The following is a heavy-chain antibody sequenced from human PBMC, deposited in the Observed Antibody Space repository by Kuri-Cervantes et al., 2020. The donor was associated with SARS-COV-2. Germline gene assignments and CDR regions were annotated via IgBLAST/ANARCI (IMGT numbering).Heavy chain of an antibody. CDR3: ARLTVYYGSGSYLSDYYYYYYMDV. J-gene: IGHJ6*03. Sequence: SETLSLTCAVYGGSFSGYYWSWIRQPLGKGLEWIGEINHSGSTNYNPSLKSRVTISVDTSKNQFSLKLSSVTAADTAVYYCARLTVYYGSGSYLSDYYYYYYMDVWGKGTTVTVSS. CDR1: GGSFSGYY. D-gene: IGHD3-10*01. CDR2: INHSGST. V-gene: IGHV4-34*01.